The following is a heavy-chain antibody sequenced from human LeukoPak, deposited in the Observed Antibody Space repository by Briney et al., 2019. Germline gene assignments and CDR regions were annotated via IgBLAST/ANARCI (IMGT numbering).Heavy chain of an antibody. CDR2: IYYSGST. V-gene: IGHV4-39*01. Sequence: PSETLSLTCTVSGGSISSSSYYWGWIRQPPGKGLEWIGSIYYSGSTYYNPSLKSRVTISEDTSKNQFSLKLSSVTAADTAVYYCARQVPPEYFQHWGQGTLVTVSS. D-gene: IGHD1-1*01. J-gene: IGHJ1*01. CDR1: GGSISSSSYY. CDR3: ARQVPPEYFQH.